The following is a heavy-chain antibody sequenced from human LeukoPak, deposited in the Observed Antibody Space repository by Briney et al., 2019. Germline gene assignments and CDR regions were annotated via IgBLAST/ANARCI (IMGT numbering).Heavy chain of an antibody. V-gene: IGHV5-51*01. J-gene: IGHJ5*02. CDR2: IYPGDSDT. Sequence: GESLKISCKGSGYSFTSYWIGWVRQMPGKGLEWMGIIYPGDSDTRYSPSFQGQVTISADKSISTAYLQWSSLKASDTAMYYCARRAYCGGDCHSGQYNGFDPWGQGTLVTVPS. CDR3: ARRAYCGGDCHSGQYNGFDP. D-gene: IGHD2-21*02. CDR1: GYSFTSYW.